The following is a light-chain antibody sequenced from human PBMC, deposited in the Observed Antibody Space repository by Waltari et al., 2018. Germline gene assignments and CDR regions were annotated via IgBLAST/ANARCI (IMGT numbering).Light chain of an antibody. V-gene: IGLV2-14*03. J-gene: IGLJ1*01. Sequence: QSALTQPASVSGSPGQSITISCTGTSSDVGGYNFVSWYQQHPGKVPKLIIYDVTNPPAGVSNRFSCSKAGNTAYLTISGLQAEDEADYYCSSYTTSSTYVFGTGTKVTVL. CDR3: SSYTTSSTYV. CDR2: DVT. CDR1: SSDVGGYNF.